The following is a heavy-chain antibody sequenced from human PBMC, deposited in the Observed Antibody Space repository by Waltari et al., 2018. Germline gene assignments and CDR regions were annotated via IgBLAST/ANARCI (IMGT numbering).Heavy chain of an antibody. V-gene: IGHV3-21*01. J-gene: IGHJ4*02. CDR2: ISSSSSYI. CDR1: GFTFSSSS. Sequence: EVQLVESGGGLVKPGGSLRLSCAASGFTFSSSSMTWVRPAPGTGLEWVSSISSSSSYIYYADSVKGRFTISRDNAKNSLYLQMNSLRAEDTAVYYCARGPYYDFWSGYYPFDFDYWGQGTLVTVSS. D-gene: IGHD3-3*01. CDR3: ARGPYYDFWSGYYPFDFDY.